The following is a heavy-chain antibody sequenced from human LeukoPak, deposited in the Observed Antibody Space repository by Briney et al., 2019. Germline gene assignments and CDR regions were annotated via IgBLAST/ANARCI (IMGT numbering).Heavy chain of an antibody. CDR2: ISYDGSNK. CDR1: GFTFSSYG. V-gene: IGHV3-30*18. CDR3: AKDGLFLTTELKFFYMDV. J-gene: IGHJ6*03. Sequence: GGSLRVSCAASGFTFSSYGMHRVRQAPGRGLEWVGVISYDGSNKFYADPVKGRFTISRDNSKNTLYLQMTSLRAEDTAVYCCAKDGLFLTTELKFFYMDVWGKGTTVTVSS. D-gene: IGHD4-11*01.